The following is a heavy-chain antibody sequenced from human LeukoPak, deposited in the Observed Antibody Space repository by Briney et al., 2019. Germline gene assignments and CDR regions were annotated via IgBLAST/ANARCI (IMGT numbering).Heavy chain of an antibody. CDR2: INGDGGST. CDR1: GFTFSSYW. CDR3: TRSLNYGFDY. D-gene: IGHD5-24*01. V-gene: IGHV3-74*03. Sequence: AGGSLRLSCAASGFTFSSYWMHWVRQAPGKGLVWVSRINGDGGSTTYADSVKGRFTISRDNAKNTLYLQMNSLRAEDTAVFYCTRSLNYGFDYWGQGTLVTVSS. J-gene: IGHJ4*02.